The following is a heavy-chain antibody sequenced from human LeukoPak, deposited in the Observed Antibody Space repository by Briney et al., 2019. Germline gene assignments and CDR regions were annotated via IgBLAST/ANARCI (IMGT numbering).Heavy chain of an antibody. CDR3: ARGSSSGHDY. CDR2: MSYSGST. D-gene: IGHD6-6*01. Sequence: PSQTLLLTCTVSGGSIRSGDFFWSWIRQPPGKGLEWIGYMSYSGSTYINPSLKSRLIISEDTSKNQFSLKLSSVTAADTAVYYCARGSSSGHDYWGQGTLVTVSS. CDR1: GGSIRSGDFF. J-gene: IGHJ4*02. V-gene: IGHV4-30-4*08.